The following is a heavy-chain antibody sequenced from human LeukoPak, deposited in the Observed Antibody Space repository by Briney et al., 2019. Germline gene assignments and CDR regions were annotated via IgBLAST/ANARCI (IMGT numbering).Heavy chain of an antibody. V-gene: IGHV1-46*01. CDR1: GYTFTSYY. CDR3: ARERYSSSQGFDY. CDR2: INPSGGAT. Sequence: ASVKVSFKASGYTFTSYYMHWVRQAPGQGLEWMGKINPSGGATSYAQKFQGRVTMTRDMATSTVYMELNSLGSEDTAVYYCARERYSSSQGFDYWGQGTLVTVSS. D-gene: IGHD6-6*01. J-gene: IGHJ4*02.